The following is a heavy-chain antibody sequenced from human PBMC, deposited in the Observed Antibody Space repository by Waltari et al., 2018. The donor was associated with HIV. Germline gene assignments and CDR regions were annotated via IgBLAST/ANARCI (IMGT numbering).Heavy chain of an antibody. J-gene: IGHJ4*02. CDR1: GFTLTDYA. V-gene: IGHV3-33*01. CDR2: LWPDGMTM. CDR3: ARQGNTGTYFGGHR. D-gene: IGHD3-10*01. Sequence: QVHLVESGGTVVQPGKSLRLSCVTDGFTLTDYALSWFRQTPGAVRQWVAILWPDGMTMCYAPFVMGRFSISRDNTKKTVFLQMRALRADDTGVYCCARQGNTGTYFGGHRWGRGT.